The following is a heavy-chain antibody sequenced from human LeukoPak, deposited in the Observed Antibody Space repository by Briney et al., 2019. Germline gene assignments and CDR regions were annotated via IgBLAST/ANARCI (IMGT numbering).Heavy chain of an antibody. D-gene: IGHD2/OR15-2a*01. CDR3: AKDRVSPGFNLFDP. CDR1: GFTFSSYA. Sequence: GGSLRLSCAASGFTFSSYAMNWVRQAPGKGLEWVSAINGRGDNTYYADSVKGRFTISRDNSKCTLFLQMNSLRAEDTAIYYCAKDRVSPGFNLFDPWGQKTLVTVSS. J-gene: IGHJ5*02. CDR2: INGRGDNT. V-gene: IGHV3-23*01.